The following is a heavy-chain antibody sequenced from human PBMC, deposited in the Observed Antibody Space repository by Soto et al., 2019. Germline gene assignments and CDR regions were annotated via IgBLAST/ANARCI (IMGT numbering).Heavy chain of an antibody. Sequence: SETLSLICAVYGGSFSGYYWSWIRQPPGKGLEWIGEINHSGSTNYNPSLKSRVTISVDTSKNQFSLKLSSVTAADTAVYYCARVRGLRRFVKDYWGQGTLVTVSS. CDR1: GGSFSGYY. D-gene: IGHD3-10*01. CDR2: INHSGST. J-gene: IGHJ4*02. CDR3: ARVRGLRRFVKDY. V-gene: IGHV4-34*01.